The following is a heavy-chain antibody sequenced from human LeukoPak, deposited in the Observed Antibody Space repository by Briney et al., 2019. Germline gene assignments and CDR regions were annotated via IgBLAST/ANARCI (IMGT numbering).Heavy chain of an antibody. Sequence: PSETLSLTCTVSGGSISSSSYYWGWIRQPPGKGLEWIGSIYYSGSTYYNPSLKSRVTISVDTSKNQFSLKLSSVTAADTAVYYCARIHWDAFDIWGQGTMVTVSS. D-gene: IGHD7-27*01. CDR2: IYYSGST. V-gene: IGHV4-39*01. CDR3: ARIHWDAFDI. J-gene: IGHJ3*02. CDR1: GGSISSSSYY.